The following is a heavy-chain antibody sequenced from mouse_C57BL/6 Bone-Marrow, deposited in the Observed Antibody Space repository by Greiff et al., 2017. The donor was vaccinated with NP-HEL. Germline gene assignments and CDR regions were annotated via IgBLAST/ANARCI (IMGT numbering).Heavy chain of an antibody. CDR3: AIATAQVYY. J-gene: IGHJ2*01. D-gene: IGHD3-2*02. Sequence: QVQLKESGAELVMPGASVKLSCKASGYTFTSYWMHWVKQRPGQGLEWIGEIDPSDSYTNYNQKFKGKSTLTVDKSSSTAYMQLSSLTSEDSAVYYCAIATAQVYYWGKSTTLTVSP. CDR2: IDPSDSYT. V-gene: IGHV1-69*01. CDR1: GYTFTSYW.